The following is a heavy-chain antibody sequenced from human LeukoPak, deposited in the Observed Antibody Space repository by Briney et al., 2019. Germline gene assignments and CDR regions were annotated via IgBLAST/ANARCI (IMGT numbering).Heavy chain of an antibody. CDR2: ISSSSSTI. J-gene: IGHJ4*02. CDR1: AFTLSNYA. V-gene: IGHV3-48*04. D-gene: IGHD5-12*01. CDR3: ARDNRLGYSGYDTFDY. Sequence: PGGSLRLSCAGSAFTLSNYAINWVRQAPGKGPEWLSYISSSSSTILYADSVKGRFTISRDNAKNSLYLQMNSLRAEDTAVYYCARDNRLGYSGYDTFDYWGQGTLVTVSS.